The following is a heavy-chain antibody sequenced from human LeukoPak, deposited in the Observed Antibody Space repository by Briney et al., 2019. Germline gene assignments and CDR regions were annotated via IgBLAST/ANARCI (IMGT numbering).Heavy chain of an antibody. CDR2: IRPDGDRT. D-gene: IGHD6-19*01. Sequence: GGSLRLSCAVSGFTFSTYAITWVRQGPGKGLEWVSAIRPDGDRTYYANSVRGRFTISRENSKDTVYLQINGLRVEDTAVYYCAREQSGTRGWYTVDYWGQGTLVTVSS. CDR1: GFTFSTYA. V-gene: IGHV3-23*01. CDR3: AREQSGTRGWYTVDY. J-gene: IGHJ4*02.